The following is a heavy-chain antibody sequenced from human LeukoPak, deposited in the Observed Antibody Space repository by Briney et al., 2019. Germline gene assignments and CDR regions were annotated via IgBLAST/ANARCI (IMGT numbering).Heavy chain of an antibody. Sequence: PGRSLRLSCAASGFTISSYGMHWVRQAPGKGLEWVAVISYDGSNKYYADSVKGRFTISRDNSKNTLYLQMNSLRAEDTAVYYSSKDRDAAMDYWGQGTLVTVSS. V-gene: IGHV3-30*18. D-gene: IGHD5-18*01. CDR2: ISYDGSNK. CDR1: GFTISSYG. J-gene: IGHJ4*02. CDR3: SKDRDAAMDY.